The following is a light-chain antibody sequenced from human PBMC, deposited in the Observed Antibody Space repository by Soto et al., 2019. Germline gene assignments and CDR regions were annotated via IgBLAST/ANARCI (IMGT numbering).Light chain of an antibody. CDR2: AAS. CDR1: RSLSTY. Sequence: DIQMTQSPSSLSASVGDRVTISCRASRSLSTYLNWYQHKPGKAPKLLIYAASSLQSGVPSRFSGSGSGTDFTLTISSVQPEDFATYYCQQSDRTPRTFGQGTKLEIK. V-gene: IGKV1-39*01. CDR3: QQSDRTPRT. J-gene: IGKJ2*01.